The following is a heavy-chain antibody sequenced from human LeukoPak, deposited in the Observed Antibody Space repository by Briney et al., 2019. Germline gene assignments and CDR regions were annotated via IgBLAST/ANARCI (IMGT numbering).Heavy chain of an antibody. Sequence: SVKVSCKASGYTFTSYAMNWVRQAPGQGLEWMGGIIPIFGTANYAQKFQGRVTITADKSTSTAYMELSSLRSEDTAVYYCARRSVMGKYYDILTGYLNYYYYMDVWGKGTTVTVSS. CDR1: GYTFTSYA. D-gene: IGHD3-9*01. CDR2: IIPIFGTA. J-gene: IGHJ6*03. V-gene: IGHV1-69*06. CDR3: ARRSVMGKYYDILTGYLNYYYYMDV.